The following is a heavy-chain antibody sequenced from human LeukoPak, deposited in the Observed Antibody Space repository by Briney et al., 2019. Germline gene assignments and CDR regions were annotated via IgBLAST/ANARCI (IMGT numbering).Heavy chain of an antibody. V-gene: IGHV3-30*02. CDR3: AKEDCSSTSCPFAR. CDR2: IRYDGSNK. Sequence: GGSLRLSCAASGFTFSSYGMHWVRQAPGKGLEWVAFIRYDGSNKYYADSVKVRFTISRDNSKNTLYLQINSLRAEDTAVYYCAKEDCSSTSCPFARWGQGTLVTVSS. J-gene: IGHJ4*02. D-gene: IGHD2-2*01. CDR1: GFTFSSYG.